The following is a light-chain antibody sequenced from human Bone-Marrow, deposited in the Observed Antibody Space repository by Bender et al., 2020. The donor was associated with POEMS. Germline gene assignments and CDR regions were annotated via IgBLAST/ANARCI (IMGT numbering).Light chain of an antibody. CDR1: SSDVGGYNY. Sequence: QSALTQPASVSGSPGQSITISCTGTSSDVGGYNYVSWFQQHPGKAPKLMIYDVTNRPSGVSSRFSGSKSGNTASLTISGLQAEDEADYYCSSYGGRYNVVSGGGTYLTVL. V-gene: IGLV2-14*03. J-gene: IGLJ2*01. CDR3: SSYGGRYNVV. CDR2: DVT.